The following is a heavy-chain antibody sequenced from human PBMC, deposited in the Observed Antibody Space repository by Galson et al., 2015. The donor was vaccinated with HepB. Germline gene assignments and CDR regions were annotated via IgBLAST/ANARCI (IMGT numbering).Heavy chain of an antibody. D-gene: IGHD3-9*01. CDR2: ISAYNGNT. J-gene: IGHJ6*02. V-gene: IGHV1-18*04. Sequence: SVKVSCKASGYTFISYGISWVRQAPGQGLEWMGWISAYNGNTNYAQKLQGRVTMTTDTSTSTAYMELRSLRSDDTAVYYCARTLLSIRYFDWLLYTGNAPYGMDVWGQGTTVTVSS. CDR1: GYTFISYG. CDR3: ARTLLSIRYFDWLLYTGNAPYGMDV.